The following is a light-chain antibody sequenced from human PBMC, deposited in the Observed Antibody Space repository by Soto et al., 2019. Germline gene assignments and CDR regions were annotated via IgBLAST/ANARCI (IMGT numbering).Light chain of an antibody. Sequence: QSLLTQPPSASGSPGQSVTISCTCTISDVGGYNSVSWYQQHPGKAPKLMIYDVSKRPSGVPDRFSGSKSGNTASLTVSGLQAEDEADYYCSSYAGTHIVFGTGTKVTVL. V-gene: IGLV2-8*01. CDR2: DVS. J-gene: IGLJ1*01. CDR3: SSYAGTHIV. CDR1: ISDVGGYNS.